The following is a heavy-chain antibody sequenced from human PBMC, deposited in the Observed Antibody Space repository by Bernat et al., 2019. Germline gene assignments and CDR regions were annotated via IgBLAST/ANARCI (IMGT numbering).Heavy chain of an antibody. J-gene: IGHJ4*02. CDR3: ARGNHQDYGDFDY. CDR2: MNPTSGNT. Sequence: QVQLVQSGAEVKKPGASVKVSCKASGYTFTSYDINWVRQATGQVLEWMGWMNPTSGNTGYAQKFQGRVTMTRNTSISTAYMDLSSLRSEDTAVYYCARGNHQDYGDFDYWGQGTLVTVSS. D-gene: IGHD4-17*01. V-gene: IGHV1-8*01. CDR1: GYTFTSYD.